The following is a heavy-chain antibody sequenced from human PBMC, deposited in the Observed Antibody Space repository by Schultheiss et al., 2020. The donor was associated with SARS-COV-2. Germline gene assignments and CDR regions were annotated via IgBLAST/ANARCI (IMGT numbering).Heavy chain of an antibody. CDR2: IYYSGST. D-gene: IGHD3-10*01. J-gene: IGHJ4*02. Sequence: TLSLTCAVSGGSISSGGYSWSWIRQHPGKGLEWIGYIYYSGSTYYNPSLKSRVTISVDTSKNQFSLKLSSVTAADTAVYYCARERGEACYYSGHFDYWGQGTLVTVSS. V-gene: IGHV4-31*11. CDR1: GGSISSGGYS. CDR3: ARERGEACYYSGHFDY.